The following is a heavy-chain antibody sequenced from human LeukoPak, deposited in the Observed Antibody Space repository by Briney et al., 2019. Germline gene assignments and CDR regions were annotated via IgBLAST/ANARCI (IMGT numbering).Heavy chain of an antibody. Sequence: SETLSLTCTVSGGSIRSSYYYWGWIRQPPGKGLEWIGSIYYSGSTYYNPSLKSRVTISVDTSKNQFSLKLSSVTAADTAVYYCARGSSGIILLWGQGTLVTVSS. V-gene: IGHV4-39*01. CDR2: IYYSGST. CDR3: ARGSSGIILL. J-gene: IGHJ4*02. CDR1: GGSIRSSYYY.